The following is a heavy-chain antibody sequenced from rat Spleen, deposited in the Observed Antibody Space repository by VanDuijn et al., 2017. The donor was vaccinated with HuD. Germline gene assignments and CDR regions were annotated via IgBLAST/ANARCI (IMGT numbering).Heavy chain of an antibody. Sequence: EVQLQELGPGLVKPSQSLSLTCSVTGYSITSNYWGWIRKFPGNKMEWIGHINYSGSTTYNPSLKSRISITRDTSKNQFFLQVNSVTTEDTATYYCARDTTDYYYAGYFDYWGQGVMVTVSS. CDR2: INYSGST. CDR3: ARDTTDYYYAGYFDY. CDR1: GYSITSNY. D-gene: IGHD1-6*01. V-gene: IGHV3-1*01. J-gene: IGHJ2*01.